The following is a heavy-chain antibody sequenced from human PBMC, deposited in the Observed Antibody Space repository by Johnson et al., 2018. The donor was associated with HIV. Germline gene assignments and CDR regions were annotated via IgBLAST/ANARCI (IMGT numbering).Heavy chain of an antibody. CDR1: GFTFSDYY. CDR2: ISGSGNII. CDR3: AREATGTTNAFYM. D-gene: IGHD1-7*01. J-gene: IGHJ3*02. V-gene: IGHV3-11*04. Sequence: QVQLVESGGGLVKPGGSLRLSCAASGFTFSDYYMTWIRQATGKGLEWVSYISGSGNIIYYTDSLKGRFTISRDNAKNSLYLQMNSLRAEDTAVYYCAREATGTTNAFYMWGQGTMVTVSS.